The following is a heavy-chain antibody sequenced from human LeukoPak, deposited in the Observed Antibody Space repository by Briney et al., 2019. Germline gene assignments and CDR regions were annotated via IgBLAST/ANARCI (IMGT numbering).Heavy chain of an antibody. CDR1: GFTFNNYE. V-gene: IGHV3-48*03. CDR2: IDTTGTNI. D-gene: IGHD2-2*01. J-gene: IGHJ4*02. Sequence: GGSLRLSCAASGFTFNNYEMNWVRQTPGKGLEWISYIDTTGTNIYYTESVKGRFTISRDTAKNSLSLQMNSRRADDTAGYYCARDFKGYADYWGQGTLVTVSS. CDR3: ARDFKGYADY.